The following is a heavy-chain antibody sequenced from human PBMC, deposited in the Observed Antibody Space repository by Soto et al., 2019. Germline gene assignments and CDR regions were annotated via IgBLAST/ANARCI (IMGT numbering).Heavy chain of an antibody. V-gene: IGHV1-8*02. CDR3: ARRQGQLGYCSSTSCHISYGMDV. J-gene: IGHJ6*02. D-gene: IGHD2-2*01. Sequence: ASVKVSCQASGYTLTDYYLHWVRQATGQGLEWMGWMNPNSGNTGYAQKFQGRVTMTRNTSIRTAYMELSSLRSDDTAVYYCARRQGQLGYCSSTSCHISYGMDVWGQGTTVTVSS. CDR1: GYTLTDYY. CDR2: MNPNSGNT.